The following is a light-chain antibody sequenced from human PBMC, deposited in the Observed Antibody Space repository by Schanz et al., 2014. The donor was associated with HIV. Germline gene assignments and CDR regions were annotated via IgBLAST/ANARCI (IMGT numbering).Light chain of an antibody. Sequence: QSVLTQPPSASGSPGQSVTISCTGTSSDVGGYNFVSWYQQLPGKPPKLMISEVTKRPSGVPDRFSGSKSGNTASLTVSGLQAEDEADYYCSSYAGSNNWVFGGGTKLTVL. CDR1: SSDVGGYNF. CDR2: EVT. CDR3: SSYAGSNNWV. J-gene: IGLJ3*02. V-gene: IGLV2-8*01.